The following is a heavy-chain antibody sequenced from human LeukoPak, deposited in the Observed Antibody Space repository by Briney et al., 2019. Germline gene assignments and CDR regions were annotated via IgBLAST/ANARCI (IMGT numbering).Heavy chain of an antibody. D-gene: IGHD5-12*01. J-gene: IGHJ4*02. CDR2: ISTTAGTI. CDR1: GFTFSSYE. Sequence: PGGSLRLSCAASGFTFSSYEMNWVRQAPGKGLEWVAYISTTAGTIYYTDSVKGRFTISRDDAKSSLYVQMNSLRDEDTAVYYCARFGYSGWNLEYWGQGTLVTVSS. CDR3: ARFGYSGWNLEY. V-gene: IGHV3-48*03.